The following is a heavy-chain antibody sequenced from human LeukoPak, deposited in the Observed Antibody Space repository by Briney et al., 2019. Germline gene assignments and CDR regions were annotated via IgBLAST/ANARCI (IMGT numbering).Heavy chain of an antibody. CDR3: AGLIGYLLFDY. V-gene: IGHV4-34*01. CDR1: GGSFSGYY. Sequence: SETLSLTCAVYGGSFSGYYWSWIRQPPGKGLEWIGEINHSGSTNYNPSLKSRVTISVDTSKNQFSLKLSSVTAADTAVYYCAGLIGYLLFDYWGQGTLVTVSS. J-gene: IGHJ4*02. CDR2: INHSGST. D-gene: IGHD3-9*01.